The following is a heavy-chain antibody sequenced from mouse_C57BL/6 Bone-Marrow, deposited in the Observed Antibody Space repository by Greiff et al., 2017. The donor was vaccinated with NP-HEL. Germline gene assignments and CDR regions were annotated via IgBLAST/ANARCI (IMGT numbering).Heavy chain of an antibody. Sequence: EVQLQQSGAELVRPGASVKLSCTASGFNIKDDYMHWVKQRPEQGLEWIGWIDPENGATEYASKFPGKATITADTSSNTAYLQLSSLTSEDTAVYYCTTPIYAGYLYYFDYWGQGTTLTVSS. D-gene: IGHD2-3*01. J-gene: IGHJ2*01. CDR2: IDPENGAT. V-gene: IGHV14-4*01. CDR3: TTPIYAGYLYYFDY. CDR1: GFNIKDDY.